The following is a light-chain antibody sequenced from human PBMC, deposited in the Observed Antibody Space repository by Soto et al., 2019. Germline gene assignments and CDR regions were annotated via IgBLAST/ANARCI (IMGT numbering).Light chain of an antibody. V-gene: IGKV3-20*01. CDR1: QSVSSY. CDR3: QQYGTSSWA. J-gene: IGKJ1*01. Sequence: ENFLTQFPGTLSLSQWEIATLSWRASQSVSSYLAWYQQKPGQAPRLLIYDASNRATGIPARFSGSGSGTDFTLTISRLDPEDFAVYYCQQYGTSSWAFGQGTKVDIK. CDR2: DAS.